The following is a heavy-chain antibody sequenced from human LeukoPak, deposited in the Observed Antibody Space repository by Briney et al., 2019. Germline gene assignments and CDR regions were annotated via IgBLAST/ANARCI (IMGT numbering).Heavy chain of an antibody. V-gene: IGHV3-30*18. CDR3: AKSDSGWLDY. CDR2: ISYDGSNK. D-gene: IGHD6-19*01. J-gene: IGHJ4*02. CDR1: GFTFSSYG. Sequence: GRSLRLSCAAPGFTFSSYGMHWVRQAPGKGLEWVAVISYDGSNKYYADSVKGRFTISRDNSKNTLYLQMNSLRAEDTAVYYCAKSDSGWLDYWGQGTLVTVSS.